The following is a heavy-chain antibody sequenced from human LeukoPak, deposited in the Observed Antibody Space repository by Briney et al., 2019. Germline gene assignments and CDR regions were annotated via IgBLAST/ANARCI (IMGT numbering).Heavy chain of an antibody. V-gene: IGHV1-2*02. D-gene: IGHD6-19*01. CDR3: ARDRTALGLIAVAGTFDY. Sequence: ASVKVSCKASGYTFTGYYMHWVRQAPGQGLEWMGWINPNSGGTNYAQKFQGRVTMTRDTSISTAYMELSRLRSDDTAVYYCARDRTALGLIAVAGTFDYWGQGTLVTVSS. CDR1: GYTFTGYY. J-gene: IGHJ4*02. CDR2: INPNSGGT.